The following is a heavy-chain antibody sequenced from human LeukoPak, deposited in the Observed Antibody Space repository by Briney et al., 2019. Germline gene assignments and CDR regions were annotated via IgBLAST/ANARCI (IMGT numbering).Heavy chain of an antibody. CDR1: GFTFNNDV. CDR2: IGGRGGST. J-gene: IGHJ4*02. Sequence: GGSLRLSCAASGFTFNNDVMSWVRQAPGKGLEWVSAIGGRGGSTSYADSVKGRFTISRDNSKNTLYLQMNSLRAEDTAVYYCAKDPRSTTVTYYWGQGTLVTVSS. V-gene: IGHV3-23*01. D-gene: IGHD4-17*01. CDR3: AKDPRSTTVTYY.